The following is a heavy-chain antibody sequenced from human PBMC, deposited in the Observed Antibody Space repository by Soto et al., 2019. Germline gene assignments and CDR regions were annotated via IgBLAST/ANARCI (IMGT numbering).Heavy chain of an antibody. CDR2: IYYSGST. V-gene: IGHV4-59*01. CDR3: ARDRSTCSSTSCYYYYYYMDV. CDR1: GGSISSYY. J-gene: IGHJ6*03. Sequence: SETLSLTCTVSGGSISSYYWSWIRQPPGKGLEWIGYIYYSGSTNYNPSLKSRVTISVDTSKNQFSLKLSSVTAADTAVYYCARDRSTCSSTSCYYYYYYMDVWGKGTTVTVSS. D-gene: IGHD2-2*01.